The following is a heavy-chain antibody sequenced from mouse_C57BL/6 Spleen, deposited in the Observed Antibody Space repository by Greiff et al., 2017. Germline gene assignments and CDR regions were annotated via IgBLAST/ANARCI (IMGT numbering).Heavy chain of an antibody. D-gene: IGHD2-4*01. V-gene: IGHV1-61*01. CDR2: IYPSDSET. CDR1: GYTFTSYW. CDR3: ARADDYGAGYYFDY. J-gene: IGHJ2*01. Sequence: QVQLQQSGAELVRPGSSVKLSCKASGYTFTSYWMDWVKQRPGQGLEWIGNIYPSDSETHYNQKFKDKATLTVDKSSSTAYMQLSSLTSEDSAVYYCARADDYGAGYYFDYWGQGTTLTVSS.